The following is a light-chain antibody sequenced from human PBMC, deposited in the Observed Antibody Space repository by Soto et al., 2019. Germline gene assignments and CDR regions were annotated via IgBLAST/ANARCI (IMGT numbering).Light chain of an antibody. V-gene: IGKV1-39*01. J-gene: IGKJ2*03. CDR2: AAS. Sequence: IPMTQSPSSLSASVADRVTISCRASHNINNYLNWYQQKPGTAPKPLIYAASSLQPGVPSRFNGSRSATDFTLIISSLQPEDSATYYCQQSYYIPRSFGQGTKLEIK. CDR3: QQSYYIPRS. CDR1: HNINNY.